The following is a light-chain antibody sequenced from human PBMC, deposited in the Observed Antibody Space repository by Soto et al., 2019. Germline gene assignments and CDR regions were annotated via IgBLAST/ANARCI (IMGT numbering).Light chain of an antibody. J-gene: IGKJ1*01. CDR1: QSVSSC. Sequence: EIVLTQSPATLSLSPGERATLSCRASQSVSSCLAWYQQKPGQAPRLLIYDASNRATGIPARFSGSGSGTDFTLTISSLEPEDFAVYYCQQSSNWPRTFGQGTKVEIK. CDR2: DAS. V-gene: IGKV3-11*01. CDR3: QQSSNWPRT.